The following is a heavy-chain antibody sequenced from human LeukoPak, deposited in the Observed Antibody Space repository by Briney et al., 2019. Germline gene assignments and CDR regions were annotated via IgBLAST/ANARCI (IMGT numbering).Heavy chain of an antibody. V-gene: IGHV3-48*01. CDR3: ARGIFYGSGSQSFDY. J-gene: IGHJ4*02. Sequence: AGGSLRLSCAASGFTFSYYSMSWIRQAPGKGLEWISYISGSSNTKHFADPVKGRFTISRDNAKESLYLQMDSLRAEDTAFYYCARGIFYGSGSQSFDYWGQGTLVTVSS. D-gene: IGHD3-10*01. CDR2: ISGSSNTK. CDR1: GFTFSYYS.